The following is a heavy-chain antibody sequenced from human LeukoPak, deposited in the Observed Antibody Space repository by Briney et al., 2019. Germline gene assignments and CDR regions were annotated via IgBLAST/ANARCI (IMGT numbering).Heavy chain of an antibody. V-gene: IGHV4-39*07. CDR1: GGSISSSSYY. CDR2: IYTSGST. Sequence: PSETLSLTCTVSGGSISSSSYYWGWIRQPPGEGLEWIGRIYTSGSTNYNPSLKSRVTISVDTSKNQFSLKLSSVTAADTAVYYCARGRRGAGYSSGWYNYWGQGTLVTVSS. J-gene: IGHJ4*02. D-gene: IGHD6-19*01. CDR3: ARGRRGAGYSSGWYNY.